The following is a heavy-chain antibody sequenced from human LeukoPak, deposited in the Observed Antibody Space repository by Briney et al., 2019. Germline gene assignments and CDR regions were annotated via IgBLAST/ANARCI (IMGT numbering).Heavy chain of an antibody. CDR1: GGSISSYY. CDR3: ARQALWFFDH. CDR2: VSYGGST. J-gene: IGHJ4*02. D-gene: IGHD2-21*01. V-gene: IGHV4-59*05. Sequence: SETLSLTCTVSGGSISSYYWSWIRQPPGRGLEWIGSVSYGGSTYYSPSLESRVTISVDTSKNQFSLKLSSVTAADTAVYYCARQALWFFDHWGQGTLVTVSS.